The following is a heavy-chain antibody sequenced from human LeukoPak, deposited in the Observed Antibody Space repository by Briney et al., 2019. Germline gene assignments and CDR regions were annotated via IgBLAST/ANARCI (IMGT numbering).Heavy chain of an antibody. V-gene: IGHV4-39*07. CDR3: ARDSSPFGEVPFDY. CDR2: VYYSGNT. D-gene: IGHD3-10*01. CDR1: GGSINSGTYY. J-gene: IGHJ4*02. Sequence: PSETLSLTCTVSGGSINSGTYYWGWIRQPPRKGLEWIGSVYYSGNTYYNPSLKSRVTISVDTSKNQFSLKLSSVTAADTAVYYCARDSSPFGEVPFDYWGQGALVTVSS.